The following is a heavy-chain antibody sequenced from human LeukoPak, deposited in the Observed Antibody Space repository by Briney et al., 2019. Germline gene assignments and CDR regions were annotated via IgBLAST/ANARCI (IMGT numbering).Heavy chain of an antibody. D-gene: IGHD3-22*01. CDR1: GGSIGSYY. CDR2: IYTSGST. Sequence: SETLSLTCTVSGGSIGSYYWSWIRQPAGKGLEWIGRIYTSGSTNYNPSLKSRVTMSVDTSKDQFSLKLTSVTAADTAVYYCARGTYYYDSGGYDYGMDVWGQGTTVTVSS. CDR3: ARGTYYYDSGGYDYGMDV. V-gene: IGHV4-4*07. J-gene: IGHJ6*02.